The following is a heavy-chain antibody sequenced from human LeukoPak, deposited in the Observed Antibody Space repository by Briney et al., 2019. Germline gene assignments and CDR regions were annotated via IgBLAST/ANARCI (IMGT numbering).Heavy chain of an antibody. CDR3: AKSATTVTSNFDY. CDR1: GFTFSSYW. CDR2: ISGSGGGT. J-gene: IGHJ4*02. Sequence: PGGSLRLSCAASGFTFSSYWMHWVRQAPGKGLEWVSGISGSGGGTFYADSVRGRFTISRDNSKNTVYLQMNSLRAEDTAVYYCAKSATTVTSNFDYWGQGTLVTVSS. V-gene: IGHV3-23*01. D-gene: IGHD4-17*01.